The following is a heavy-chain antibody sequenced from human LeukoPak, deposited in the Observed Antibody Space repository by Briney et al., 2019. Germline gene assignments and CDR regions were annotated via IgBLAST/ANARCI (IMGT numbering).Heavy chain of an antibody. D-gene: IGHD3-9*01. J-gene: IGHJ3*02. V-gene: IGHV3-11*01. Sequence: GGSLRLSCAASGFTFSDYYMSWIRQAPGKGLEWVSYISSSGSTIYYADSVKGRFTISRDNAKNSLYLQMNSLRAGDTAVYYCARDRGDILTGYYLSDAFDIWGQGTMVTVSS. CDR3: ARDRGDILTGYYLSDAFDI. CDR1: GFTFSDYY. CDR2: ISSSGSTI.